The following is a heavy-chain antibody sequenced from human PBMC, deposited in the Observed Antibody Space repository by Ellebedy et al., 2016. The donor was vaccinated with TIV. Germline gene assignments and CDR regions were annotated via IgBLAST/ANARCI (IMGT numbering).Heavy chain of an antibody. CDR2: IYHSGST. CDR1: GGSISSSNW. CDR3: ARDLTMGYCSSTSCLSVLDAFDI. D-gene: IGHD2-2*01. Sequence: SETLSLTXAVSGGSISSSNWWSWVRQPPGKGLEWFGEIYHSGSTNYNPSLKSRVTLSVDKSKNQFSLKLSSVTAADTAVYYCARDLTMGYCSSTSCLSVLDAFDIWGQGTMVTVSS. J-gene: IGHJ3*02. V-gene: IGHV4-4*02.